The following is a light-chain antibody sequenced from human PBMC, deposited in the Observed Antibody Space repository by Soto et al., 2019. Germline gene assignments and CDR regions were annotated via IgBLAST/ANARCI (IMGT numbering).Light chain of an antibody. CDR2: KAS. CDR3: QQYNSYSRT. CDR1: QSISRW. Sequence: DIQMTQSPSSLSASVGHRLTITYLASQSISRWLAWYKQKPGKAPKLVSYKASSLESGVPSRFRGSGSGTEFTLTISSLQPDDFATYYCQQYNSYSRTFGQGTKVDIK. J-gene: IGKJ1*01. V-gene: IGKV1-5*03.